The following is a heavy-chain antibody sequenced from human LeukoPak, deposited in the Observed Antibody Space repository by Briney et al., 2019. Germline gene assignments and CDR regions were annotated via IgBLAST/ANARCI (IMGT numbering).Heavy chain of an antibody. D-gene: IGHD3-3*01. V-gene: IGHV4-34*01. J-gene: IGHJ4*02. Sequence: SETLSLTCADYGGSFSGYYWSWIRQPPGKGLEWIGEINHSGSTNYNPSLKSRVTISVDTSKNQFSLKLSSVTAADTAVYYCARGRSIFGVVDRNLDYWGQGTLVTVSS. CDR1: GGSFSGYY. CDR3: ARGRSIFGVVDRNLDY. CDR2: INHSGST.